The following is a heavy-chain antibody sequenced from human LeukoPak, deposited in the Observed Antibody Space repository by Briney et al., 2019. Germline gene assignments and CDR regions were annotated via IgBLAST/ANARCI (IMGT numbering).Heavy chain of an antibody. Sequence: PGGSLRLSCAASGFTFSSYGMSWVRQAPGKGLEWVSAISGSGGSTYYADSVKGRFTISRDNSKNTLYLQMNSLRAEDTAVYYCAKTRKKDYYMDVWGKGTTVTISS. CDR3: AKTRKKDYYMDV. D-gene: IGHD2-2*01. V-gene: IGHV3-23*01. CDR1: GFTFSSYG. J-gene: IGHJ6*03. CDR2: ISGSGGST.